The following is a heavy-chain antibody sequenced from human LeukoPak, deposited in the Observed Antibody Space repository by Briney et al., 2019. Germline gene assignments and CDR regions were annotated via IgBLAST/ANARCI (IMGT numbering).Heavy chain of an antibody. Sequence: PSETLSLTCTVSGGSISSFYWSWIRQPPGKGLEWIASMYYSGSINYNPSLKSRVTISVDTSKNQFSLKLSSVTAADTAVYYCAREWAAAGTNWSDPWGQGTLVTVSS. CDR3: AREWAAAGTNWSDP. D-gene: IGHD6-13*01. CDR2: MYYSGSI. J-gene: IGHJ5*02. V-gene: IGHV4-59*01. CDR1: GGSISSFY.